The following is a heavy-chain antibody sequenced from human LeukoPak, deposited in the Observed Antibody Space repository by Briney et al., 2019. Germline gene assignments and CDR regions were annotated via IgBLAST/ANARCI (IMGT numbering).Heavy chain of an antibody. Sequence: GGSLRHSCAASGFTFSTSWMHWVRKTPGKGLVWVSRINTDGSTTTYADSVKGRFTISRDNAKNALYLQMNSLRAEDTDVYYCASNVFGSVSVWGQGTLVTVSS. J-gene: IGHJ1*01. CDR1: GFTFSTSW. V-gene: IGHV3-74*01. CDR2: INTDGSTT. CDR3: ASNVFGSVSV. D-gene: IGHD3-10*01.